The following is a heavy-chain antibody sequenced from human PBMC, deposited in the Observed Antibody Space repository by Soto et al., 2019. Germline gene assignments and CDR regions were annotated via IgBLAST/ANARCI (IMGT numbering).Heavy chain of an antibody. CDR2: VSYDGSNK. CDR1: KFTFSKFG. J-gene: IGHJ6*02. D-gene: IGHD3-22*01. V-gene: IGHV3-30*18. Sequence: GGSLRLSCAASKFTFSKFGMHWVRQAPGKGLEWVAVVSYDGSNKYYADSVKGRFTISRDNSKNTLYLQMNSLRAEDTAVYYCAKGITMIVVVMGMDVWGQGTTVTVSS. CDR3: AKGITMIVVVMGMDV.